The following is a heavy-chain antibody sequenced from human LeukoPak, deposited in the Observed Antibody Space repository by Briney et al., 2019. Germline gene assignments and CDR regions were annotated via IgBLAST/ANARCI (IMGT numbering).Heavy chain of an antibody. D-gene: IGHD6-13*01. CDR1: GYSISSGYY. J-gene: IGHJ6*04. V-gene: IGHV4-38-2*01. Sequence: SETLSLTCAVSGYSISSGYYWGWIRQPPGKGLEWIGSIYHSGSTYYNPSLKSRVTISVDTSKNQFSLKLSSVTAADTAVYYCATNDAGIAAAVDHYGMDVWGKGTTVTVSS. CDR2: IYHSGST. CDR3: ATNDAGIAAAVDHYGMDV.